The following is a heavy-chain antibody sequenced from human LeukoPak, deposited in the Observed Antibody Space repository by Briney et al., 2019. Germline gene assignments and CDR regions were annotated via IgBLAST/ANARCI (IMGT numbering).Heavy chain of an antibody. CDR1: GYTFTSYY. CDR3: ARDRGYSYGTNWFDP. J-gene: IGHJ5*02. V-gene: IGHV1-46*01. Sequence: ASVKLSCKASGYTFTSYYMHWVRQAPGQGLEWMGIIYPSGGSTSYAQKFQGRVTMTRDTSTSTIYMDLSSLTSEDTAVYYCARDRGYSYGTNWFDPWGQGTLVTVSS. CDR2: IYPSGGST. D-gene: IGHD5-18*01.